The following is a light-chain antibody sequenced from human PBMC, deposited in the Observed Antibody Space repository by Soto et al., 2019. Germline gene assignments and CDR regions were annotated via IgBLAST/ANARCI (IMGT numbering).Light chain of an antibody. CDR2: DDS. V-gene: IGLV3-21*02. CDR3: HVWDSSSGHYI. CDR1: NIGRKS. Sequence: SYELTQPPSVSVAPGQTARISRGGNNIGRKSVHWYQQKPGRAPVVVVYDDSDRPSGIPERFSGANSGDTATLTISRVEAGDEADYYCHVWDSSSGHYIFGTGTKLTVL. J-gene: IGLJ1*01.